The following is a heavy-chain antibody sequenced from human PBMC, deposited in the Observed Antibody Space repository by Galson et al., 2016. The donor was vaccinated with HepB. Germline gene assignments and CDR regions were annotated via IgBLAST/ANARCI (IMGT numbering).Heavy chain of an antibody. CDR2: SSFDGSNK. J-gene: IGHJ4*02. D-gene: IGHD3-10*01. CDR1: GFTFSDYA. Sequence: SLRLSCAASGFTFSDYAMHWVRQAPGKGLEWVAISSFDGSNKNYADSVRGRFTISRDNSKNTLFLQMISLRAEDTAVYYCAGERLPGSYYGVWDYGDQGTLVIVSS. CDR3: AGERLPGSYYGVWDY. V-gene: IGHV3-30*04.